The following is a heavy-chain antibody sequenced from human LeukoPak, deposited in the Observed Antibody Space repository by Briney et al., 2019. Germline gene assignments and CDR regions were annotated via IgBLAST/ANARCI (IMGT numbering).Heavy chain of an antibody. Sequence: GGSLRLSCAASGFTFDDYAMHWVRQAPGKGLEWVSGISWNSGSIGYADSVKGRFTISRDNAKNSLYLQMNSLGAEDTALYYCAKDGRDYYGLDVWGQGTTVTVSS. V-gene: IGHV3-9*01. CDR1: GFTFDDYA. CDR2: ISWNSGSI. D-gene: IGHD5-24*01. CDR3: AKDGRDYYGLDV. J-gene: IGHJ6*02.